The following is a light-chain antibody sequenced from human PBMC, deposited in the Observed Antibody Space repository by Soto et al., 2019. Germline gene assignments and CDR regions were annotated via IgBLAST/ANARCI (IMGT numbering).Light chain of an antibody. V-gene: IGKV1-33*01. CDR3: QTWDYLPI. CDR2: DAA. CDR1: HDITSY. Sequence: DIQITQSPSSLFASVGDRVTITCQASHDITSYLNWYQHKPGKAPKLLIYDAAILEAGVPSRYSGSGSGTDFTFTICRLQPEEVATYYCQTWDYLPIFGPGTTGDL. J-gene: IGKJ3*01.